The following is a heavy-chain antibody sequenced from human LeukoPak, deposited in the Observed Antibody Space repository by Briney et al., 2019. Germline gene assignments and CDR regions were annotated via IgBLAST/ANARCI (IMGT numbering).Heavy chain of an antibody. J-gene: IGHJ4*02. V-gene: IGHV4-34*01. CDR2: INHSGST. Sequence: SETLSLTCAVYGGSFSGYYWSWIRQPPGKGLEWIGEINHSGSTNYNPSLKSRVTISVDTSKNQFSLKLSSVTAADTAVYYCARRLTRNSGGYSTYYFDYWGQGTLVTVSS. CDR3: ARRLTRNSGGYSTYYFDY. D-gene: IGHD3-22*01. CDR1: GGSFSGYY.